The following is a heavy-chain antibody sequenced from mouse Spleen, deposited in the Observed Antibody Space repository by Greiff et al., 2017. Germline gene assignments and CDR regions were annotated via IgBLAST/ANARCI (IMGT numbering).Heavy chain of an antibody. CDR3: ARDRSFDV. J-gene: IGHJ1*01. Sequence: VKLQQSGPELVKPGASVKISCKASGYAFSSSWMNWVKQRPGKGLEWIGRIYPGDGDTNYNGKFKGKATLTADKSSSTAYMQLSSLTSEDSAVYFCARDRSFDVWGAGTTVTVSS. CDR1: GYAFSSSW. CDR2: IYPGDGDT. V-gene: IGHV1-82*01.